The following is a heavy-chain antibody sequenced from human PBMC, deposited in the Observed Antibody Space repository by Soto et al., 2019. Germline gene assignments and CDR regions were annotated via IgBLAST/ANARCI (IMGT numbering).Heavy chain of an antibody. V-gene: IGHV4-59*08. J-gene: IGHJ3*02. Sequence: SETLSLTCTVSGGSISSYYWSWIRQPPGKGLEWIGYIYYSGSTNYNPSLKSRVTISVDTSKNQFSLKLSSVTAADTAVYYCARPYSSSHDAFDIWGQGTMVTVSS. D-gene: IGHD6-13*01. CDR2: IYYSGST. CDR1: GGSISSYY. CDR3: ARPYSSSHDAFDI.